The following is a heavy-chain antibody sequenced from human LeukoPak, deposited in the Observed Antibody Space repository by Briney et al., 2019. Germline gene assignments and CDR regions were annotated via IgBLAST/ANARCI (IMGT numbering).Heavy chain of an antibody. J-gene: IGHJ4*02. CDR2: ISGSGGST. CDR1: GFTFSSYA. CDR3: AKVGQGGLFGY. V-gene: IGHV3-23*01. D-gene: IGHD3-16*01. Sequence: GGSLRLSCAASGFTFSSYAMSWVRQAPGKGLEWVSAISGSGGSTYYADSVKGRFTISRDNSKNTLYLQMNSLRAGDTAVYYCAKVGQGGLFGYWGQGTLVTVSS.